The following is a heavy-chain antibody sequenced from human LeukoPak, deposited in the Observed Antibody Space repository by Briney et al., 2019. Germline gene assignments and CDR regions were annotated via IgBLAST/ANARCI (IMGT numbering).Heavy chain of an antibody. CDR1: GYRFTNYW. V-gene: IGHV5-51*01. D-gene: IGHD6-19*01. CDR2: IYPGDSDT. J-gene: IGHJ4*02. CDR3: ARHSSGWYGPGDY. Sequence: GESLKISFKGSGYRFTNYWIGWVRQMPGKGLEWMGIIYPGDSDTRYSPSFQGQVTISADKSISTAYLQWSSLKASDTAMYYCARHSSGWYGPGDYWGQGTLVTVSS.